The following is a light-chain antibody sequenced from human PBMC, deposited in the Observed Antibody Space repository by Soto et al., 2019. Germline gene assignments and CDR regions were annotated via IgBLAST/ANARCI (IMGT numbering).Light chain of an antibody. CDR3: ATWDDSLNGPV. CDR1: SSNIGSNT. CDR2: SNN. Sequence: QPVLTQPPSASGTPGQRVTISCSGSSSNIGSNTVIWFQQLPGTAPKLLIYSNNQRPSGVPDRFSGSQSGTSASLAISGLQSEDEADYYCATWDDSLNGPVFGGGTKVTVL. J-gene: IGLJ3*02. V-gene: IGLV1-44*01.